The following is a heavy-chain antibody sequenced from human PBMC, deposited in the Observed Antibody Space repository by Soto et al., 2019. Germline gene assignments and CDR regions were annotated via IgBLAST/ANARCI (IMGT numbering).Heavy chain of an antibody. CDR2: IHYSGGT. V-gene: IGHV4-59*01. Sequence: KPSETLSLTCTVSGGSISRYYWSWIRQPPGKGLEWIGYIHYSGGTNYNPSLKSRVTISVDTSKNQLSLKLTSVTAADTAVYYCARGDDFWSGYWPWGQGTLVTVSS. D-gene: IGHD3-3*01. CDR1: GGSISRYY. CDR3: ARGDDFWSGYWP. J-gene: IGHJ5*02.